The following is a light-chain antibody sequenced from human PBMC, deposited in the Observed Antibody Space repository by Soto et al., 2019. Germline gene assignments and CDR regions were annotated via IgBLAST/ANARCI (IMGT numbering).Light chain of an antibody. Sequence: QSVLTQPASVSGSPGQSITISCTGTSSDVGGYNYVSWYQQHPGKAPKLTIYDVSNRPSGVSNRFSGSKSGNTASLTISGLQAEDEADYYCSSYTSSSIVVFGGGTKLTVL. V-gene: IGLV2-14*01. CDR3: SSYTSSSIVV. CDR2: DVS. CDR1: SSDVGGYNY. J-gene: IGLJ2*01.